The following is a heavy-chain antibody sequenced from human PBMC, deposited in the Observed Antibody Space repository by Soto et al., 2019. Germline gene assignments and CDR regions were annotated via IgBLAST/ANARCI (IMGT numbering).Heavy chain of an antibody. CDR3: ARGPDRSGFYLFDY. CDR1: GSTFSNHA. J-gene: IGHJ4*02. Sequence: SVKVSCKASGSTFSNHAVSWVRQAPGQGPEWMGGIIPLSGTTKYTQKFLGRVTVTADESMTTVYMEMNSLRSEDTAIYYCARGPDRSGFYLFDYRGQGTLVTVSS. D-gene: IGHD3-22*01. V-gene: IGHV1-69*13. CDR2: IIPLSGTT.